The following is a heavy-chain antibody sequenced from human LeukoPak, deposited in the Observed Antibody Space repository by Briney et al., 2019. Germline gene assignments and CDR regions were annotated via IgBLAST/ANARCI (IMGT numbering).Heavy chain of an antibody. V-gene: IGHV4-4*02. CDR3: ARHQVVPAANVFDY. CDR2: IYHSGST. J-gene: IGHJ4*02. CDR1: GGSISSSNW. Sequence: PSETLSLTCAVSGGSISSSNWWSWVRQPPGKGLEWIGEIYHSGSTNYNPSLKSRVTISVDKSKNQFSLKLSSVTAADTAVYYCARHQVVPAANVFDYWGQGTLVTVSS. D-gene: IGHD2-2*01.